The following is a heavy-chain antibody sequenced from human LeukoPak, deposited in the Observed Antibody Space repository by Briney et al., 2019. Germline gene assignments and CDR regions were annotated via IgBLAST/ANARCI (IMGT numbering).Heavy chain of an antibody. CDR1: GFTFSSYG. J-gene: IGHJ3*02. CDR3: AKYSVVVPAATPIDAFDI. V-gene: IGHV3-30*02. Sequence: GGSLRLSCAASGFTFSSYGMHWVRQAPGKGLEWVAFIRYDGSNKYYADSVKGRFTISRDNSKNPLYLQMNSLRAEDTAVYYCAKYSVVVPAATPIDAFDIWGQGTMVTVSS. CDR2: IRYDGSNK. D-gene: IGHD2-2*01.